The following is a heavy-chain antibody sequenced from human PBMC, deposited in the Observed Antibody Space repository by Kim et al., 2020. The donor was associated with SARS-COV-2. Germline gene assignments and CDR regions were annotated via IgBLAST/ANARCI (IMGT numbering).Heavy chain of an antibody. V-gene: IGHV3-23*01. Sequence: GGSLRLSCAASGFTFSSYAMSWVRQAPGKGLEWVSAISGSGGSTYYADSVKGRFTISRDNSKNTLYLQMNSLRAEDTAVYHCAKDKGDSGSYRRGAFDIWGQGTMVTVSS. D-gene: IGHD1-26*01. CDR1: GFTFSSYA. CDR3: AKDKGDSGSYRRGAFDI. J-gene: IGHJ3*02. CDR2: ISGSGGST.